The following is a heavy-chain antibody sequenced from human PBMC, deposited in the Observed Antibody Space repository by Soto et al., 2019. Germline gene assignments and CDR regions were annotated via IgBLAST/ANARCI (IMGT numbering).Heavy chain of an antibody. CDR1: GGTFSIYA. CDR2: IIPIFGTA. D-gene: IGHD2-2*01. Sequence: ASVKVSCKASGGTFSIYAISWVRQAPGQGLEWMGGIIPIFGTANYAQKFQGRVTITADESTSTAYMELSSLRSEDTAVYYCALEVYCSSSSCYGSNLDPWGQGTLVTVSS. J-gene: IGHJ5*02. V-gene: IGHV1-69*13. CDR3: ALEVYCSSSSCYGSNLDP.